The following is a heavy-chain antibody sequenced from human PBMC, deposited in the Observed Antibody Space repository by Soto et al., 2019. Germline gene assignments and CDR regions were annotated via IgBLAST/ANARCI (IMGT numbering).Heavy chain of an antibody. CDR3: ASLRQDSSRSYYFDY. CDR1: GFTFRNYG. Sequence: SLRLSCAASGFTFRNYGMHWVRQAPGKGLEWVAVMWYDGSNKFYADSVKGRFTISRDNSKNTLYLQLNSLRAEDTAVYYCASLRQDSSRSYYFDYWGHGTLVTVAS. V-gene: IGHV3-33*08. D-gene: IGHD6-19*01. CDR2: MWYDGSNK. J-gene: IGHJ4*01.